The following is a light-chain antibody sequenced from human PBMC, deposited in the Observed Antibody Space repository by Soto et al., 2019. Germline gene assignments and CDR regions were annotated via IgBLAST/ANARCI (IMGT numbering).Light chain of an antibody. J-gene: IGKJ5*01. CDR2: GAS. CDR1: QSVSSR. CDR3: QHYAERSPIT. V-gene: IGKV3-20*01. Sequence: EIVMTHSHGTLSLSPCERATLSFSASQSVSSRLAWYQQKPGQAPRLLISGASSRATGIPDRFSGRGSGTDFTLTISRLEPEDFALYYCQHYAERSPITFGQGTRLE.